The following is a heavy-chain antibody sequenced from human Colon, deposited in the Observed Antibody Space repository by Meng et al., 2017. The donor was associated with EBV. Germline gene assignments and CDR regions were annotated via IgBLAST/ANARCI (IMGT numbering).Heavy chain of an antibody. V-gene: IGHV4-39*01. J-gene: IGHJ4*02. CDR3: ARHTFSGNPGGIDS. CDR1: GGPISRTGTC. CDR2: QCHADDT. Sequence: LQLPESGLGLGKPSETLALTCTAVGGPISRTGTCGGWIRQPPGKGLEWIGSQCHADDTYYNPSLMGRVTISVDTSKNQVSLKLTSVTAADTSIYYCARHTFSGNPGGIDSWGQGILVTVSS. D-gene: IGHD4-23*01.